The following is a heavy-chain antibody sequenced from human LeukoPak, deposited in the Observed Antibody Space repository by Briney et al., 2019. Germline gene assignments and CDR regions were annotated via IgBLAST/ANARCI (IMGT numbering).Heavy chain of an antibody. CDR1: GGSISSSSYY. J-gene: IGHJ4*02. CDR3: ARDLSFDWFPYYFDY. Sequence: SETLSLTCTVSGGSISSSSYYWGWIRQPPGKGLEWLGSIFYSGNTHYNPSLKSPVTISIDTSKNQFSLKVSSVTAADTAIYYCARDLSFDWFPYYFDYWGQGILVTVSS. V-gene: IGHV4-39*07. CDR2: IFYSGNT. D-gene: IGHD3-9*01.